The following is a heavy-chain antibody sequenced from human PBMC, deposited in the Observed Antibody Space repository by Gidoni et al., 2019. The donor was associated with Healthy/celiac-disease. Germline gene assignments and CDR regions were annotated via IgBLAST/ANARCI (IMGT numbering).Heavy chain of an antibody. CDR3: ARVDGDYFDY. V-gene: IGHV4-34*01. CDR2: INHSGST. CDR1: GGSFSGYY. D-gene: IGHD2-8*01. Sequence: QVQLQQWRAGLLKPSETLSLTCAVYGGSFSGYYWSWIRQPPGKGLEWIGEINHSGSTNYNPSLKSRVTISVDTSKNQFSLKLSSVTAADTAVYYCARVDGDYFDYWGQGTLVTVSS. J-gene: IGHJ4*02.